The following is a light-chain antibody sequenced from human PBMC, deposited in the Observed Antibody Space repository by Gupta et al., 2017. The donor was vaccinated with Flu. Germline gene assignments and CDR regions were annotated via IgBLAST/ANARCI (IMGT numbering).Light chain of an antibody. V-gene: IGLV3-1*01. J-gene: IGLJ1*01. CDR2: QNN. CDR1: KLGGKF. CDR3: QAWNSNTMV. Sequence: SYELTQPPSVSVSPGQTASITCSGDKLGGKFVCWYQQKPGQSPTLVIYQNNKRPSGNPDRFSGSNSGTTATTNMGGTEAMDDDYYYCQAWNSNTMVFGTGTKLTVL.